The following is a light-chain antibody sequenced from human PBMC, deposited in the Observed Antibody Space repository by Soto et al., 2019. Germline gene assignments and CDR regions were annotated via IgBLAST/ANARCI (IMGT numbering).Light chain of an antibody. CDR3: QQANSFPFI. CDR1: QTISSW. J-gene: IGKJ2*01. V-gene: IGKV1-12*01. CDR2: GAS. Sequence: DIQMTQSPSTLSGSVGDRVTITCRASQTISSWLAWYQQKPGKAPKLLIYGASNLQSGVPSRFSGRGSGTDFTLTISSLQPEDFGTYYCQQANSFPFIFAQGTKVEIK.